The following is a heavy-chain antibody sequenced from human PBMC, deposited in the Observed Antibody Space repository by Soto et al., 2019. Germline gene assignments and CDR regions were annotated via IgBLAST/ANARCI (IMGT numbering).Heavy chain of an antibody. CDR3: ARPGVLAAAGFLEDYGMDV. D-gene: IGHD6-13*01. CDR1: GGSISSSSYY. J-gene: IGHJ6*02. CDR2: IYYSGST. V-gene: IGHV4-39*01. Sequence: PSETLSLTCTVAGGSISSSSYYWGWIRQPPGKGLEWIGSIYYSGSTYYNPSLKSRVTISVDTSKNKFSLKLSSVTAADTAVYYCARPGVLAAAGFLEDYGMDVWGQGTTVTVSS.